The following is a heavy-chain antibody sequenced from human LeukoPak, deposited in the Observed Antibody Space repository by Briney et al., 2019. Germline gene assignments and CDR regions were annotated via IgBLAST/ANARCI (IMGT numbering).Heavy chain of an antibody. CDR1: GGTFSSYV. V-gene: IGHV1-69*05. CDR3: ARATNGVSRFDY. CDR2: IIPIFGTA. D-gene: IGHD2-8*01. Sequence: SVKVSCKASGGTFSSYVISWVRQAPGQGLEWMGGIIPIFGTANYAQKFQGRVTITTDESTSTAYMELSSLRSEDTAVYYCARATNGVSRFDYWGQGTLVTVSS. J-gene: IGHJ4*02.